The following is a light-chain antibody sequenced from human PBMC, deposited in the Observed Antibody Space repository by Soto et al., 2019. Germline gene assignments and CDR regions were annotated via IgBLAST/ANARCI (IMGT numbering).Light chain of an antibody. J-gene: IGLJ2*01. CDR1: TGAVTSGHY. V-gene: IGLV7-46*01. Sequence: QAVVTQEPSLTVSPGGTVTLTCGSSTGAVTSGHYPYWFQQKPGQAPRTLIYDTTKKHSWTPARFSGSLLGGKAALTLTGAQPEDEAEYYCLLSYTRARHVVFGGGNKVTVL. CDR3: LLSYTRARHVV. CDR2: DTT.